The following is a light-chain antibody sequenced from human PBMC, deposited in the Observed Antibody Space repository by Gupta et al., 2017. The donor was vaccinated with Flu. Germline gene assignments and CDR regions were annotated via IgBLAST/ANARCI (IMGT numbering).Light chain of an antibody. CDR2: GAS. J-gene: IGKJ1*01. CDR1: QSVSSSY. V-gene: IGKV3-20*01. Sequence: IVLTQSPHTVSVPPGEKATLSCRASQSVSSSYLAWYQQKPGQAPRLLIYGASSRATGIPDRFSGSGSGTDFTLTISRLEPEDFAVYYCQQYGSSPTWTVGQGTKVEIK. CDR3: QQYGSSPTWT.